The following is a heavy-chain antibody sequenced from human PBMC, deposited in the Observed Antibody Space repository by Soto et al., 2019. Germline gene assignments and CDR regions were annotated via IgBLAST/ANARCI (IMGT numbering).Heavy chain of an antibody. V-gene: IGHV1-69*02. D-gene: IGHD3-22*01. J-gene: IGHJ4*02. CDR1: GGTFSSYT. CDR2: IIPILGIA. Sequence: QVPLVQSGAEVKKPGSSVKVSCKASGGTFSSYTISWVRQAPGQGLEWMGRIIPILGIANYAQKFQGRVTITADKSTSTAYMELSSLRSEDTAVYYCNPGHDSSGYYHDYWGQGTLVTVSS. CDR3: NPGHDSSGYYHDY.